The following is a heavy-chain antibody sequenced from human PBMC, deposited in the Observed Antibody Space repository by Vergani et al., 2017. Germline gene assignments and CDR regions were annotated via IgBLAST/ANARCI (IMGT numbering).Heavy chain of an antibody. CDR3: ARETVVTSWDGYRFHYMDV. CDR1: GGSISSGDHC. V-gene: IGHV4-30-4*08. D-gene: IGHD3-16*02. Sequence: QVQLQESGPGVVKPSQTLSLTCAVSGGSISSGDHCWTWIRQRPGKGLEWIGYIYHSGSTYYNPSLKSRVTISVDRSKNQFSLRLTSVTAEDTAVYYCARETVVTSWDGYRFHYMDVWGKGTTVTVSS. CDR2: IYHSGST. J-gene: IGHJ6*03.